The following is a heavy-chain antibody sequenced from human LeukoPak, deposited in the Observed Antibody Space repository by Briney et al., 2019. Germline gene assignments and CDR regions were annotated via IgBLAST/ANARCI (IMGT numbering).Heavy chain of an antibody. CDR2: INSDGSST. Sequence: PGXXLRLSCAASGFTFSSYWMHWVRQAPGKGLGWVSRINSDGSSTNYADSVKGRFTISRDNAKNTLYLQMNSLRAEDTAVYYCARETNWGPDYWGQGTLVTVSS. CDR3: ARETNWGPDY. CDR1: GFTFSSYW. J-gene: IGHJ4*02. D-gene: IGHD7-27*01. V-gene: IGHV3-74*01.